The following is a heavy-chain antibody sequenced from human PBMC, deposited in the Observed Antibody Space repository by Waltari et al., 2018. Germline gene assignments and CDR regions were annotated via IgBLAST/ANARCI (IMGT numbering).Heavy chain of an antibody. D-gene: IGHD6-13*01. CDR3: ARPGIAAAGTALYYYYGMDV. CDR1: GYTLTELS. V-gene: IGHV1-24*01. J-gene: IGHJ6*02. CDR2: LEPEDGET. Sequence: QVQLVQSGAEVKKPGASVKVSCKVSGYTLTELSMHWVRQAPGKGLEWMGGLEPEDGETIYAQKFQGRGTITTDESTSTAYMELSSLRSEDTAVYYCARPGIAAAGTALYYYYGMDVWGQGTTVTVSS.